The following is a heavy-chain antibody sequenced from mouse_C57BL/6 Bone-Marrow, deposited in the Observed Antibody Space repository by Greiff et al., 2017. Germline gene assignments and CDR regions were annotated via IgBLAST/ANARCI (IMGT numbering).Heavy chain of an antibody. V-gene: IGHV3-6*01. CDR3: AREGRILGVYFDY. CDR1: GYSITSGYY. Sequence: EVQLQESGPGLVKPSQSLSLTCSVTGYSITSGYYWNWLRQFPGNKLEWMGYISYDGSNNYNPSLKNRISITRDTSKNQVFLKLNSLTTEDTATYYCAREGRILGVYFDYWGQGTTLTVSA. J-gene: IGHJ2*01. CDR2: ISYDGSN.